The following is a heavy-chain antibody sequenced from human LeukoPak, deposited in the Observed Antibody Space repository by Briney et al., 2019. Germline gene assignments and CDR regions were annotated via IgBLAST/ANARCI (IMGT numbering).Heavy chain of an antibody. CDR2: IYYSGST. Sequence: PSETLSLTCTVSGGSISSYYWSWLRQPPRKGLAGIGYIYYSGSTNHHPSLQNRVTISVDTSKNQFSLKLSSVTAADTAVYYCARDNAYYYETSGAFDIWGQGTMATVSS. CDR1: GGSISSYY. D-gene: IGHD3-22*01. CDR3: ARDNAYYYETSGAFDI. J-gene: IGHJ3*02. V-gene: IGHV4-59*01.